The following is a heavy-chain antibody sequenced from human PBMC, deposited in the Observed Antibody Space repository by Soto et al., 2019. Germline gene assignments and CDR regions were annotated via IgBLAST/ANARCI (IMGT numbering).Heavy chain of an antibody. D-gene: IGHD3-16*01. V-gene: IGHV3-64*01. J-gene: IGHJ6*02. CDR2: ISSNGHST. CDR3: ARGGDRFDGMDV. Sequence: GSLRLSCAASGFTFSNYAIHWVRQAPGKGLEYVSTISSNGHSTDYANSVKGRFTISREDAKNSLSLQMNSLRVGDTAVYYCARGGDRFDGMDVWGQGTTVTSP. CDR1: GFTFSNYA.